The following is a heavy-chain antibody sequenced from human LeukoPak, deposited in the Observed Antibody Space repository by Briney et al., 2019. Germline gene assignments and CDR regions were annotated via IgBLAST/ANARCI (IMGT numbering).Heavy chain of an antibody. V-gene: IGHV1-24*01. J-gene: IGHJ5*02. CDR3: TTVRFEVDSSGYYHNYFDP. CDR2: FDPEDGKT. Sequence: ASVKVSCKVSGYSLSELSMHWVRQAPGKGLEWMGGFDPEDGKTINAQKFQGRLTMTEDTSTDTAYMELSSLRSEDTAVYYCTTVRFEVDSSGYYHNYFDPWGQGTLVTVSS. CDR1: GYSLSELS. D-gene: IGHD3-22*01.